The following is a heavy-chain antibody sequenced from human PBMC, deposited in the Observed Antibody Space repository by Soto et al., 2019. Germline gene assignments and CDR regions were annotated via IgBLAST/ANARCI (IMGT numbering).Heavy chain of an antibody. CDR1: GFTFSSYG. J-gene: IGHJ4*02. Sequence: QVQLVESGGGVVQPGRSLRLSCAASGFTFSSYGMHWVRQAPGKGLEWVAVISYDGSNKYYADSVKGRFTISRDNSKNTLYLQMNGLRAEDTAVYYCAKIPPPDQYSSSSGWGYWGQGTLVTVSS. V-gene: IGHV3-30*18. CDR2: ISYDGSNK. CDR3: AKIPPPDQYSSSSGWGY. D-gene: IGHD6-6*01.